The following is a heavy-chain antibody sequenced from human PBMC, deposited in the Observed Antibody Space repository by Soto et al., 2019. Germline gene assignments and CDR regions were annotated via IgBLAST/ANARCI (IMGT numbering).Heavy chain of an antibody. CDR3: ATTGYSSSWYYFDY. J-gene: IGHJ4*02. Sequence: GGSLRLSCAASAFSFSTSWMHWVRQAPGEGLVWVSRINPDGRTINYADSVKGRFTISRDNAKNTLYLQMNILRSDDTAVYYCATTGYSSSWYYFDYWGQGTLVTVSS. D-gene: IGHD6-13*01. CDR1: AFSFSTSW. V-gene: IGHV3-74*01. CDR2: INPDGRTI.